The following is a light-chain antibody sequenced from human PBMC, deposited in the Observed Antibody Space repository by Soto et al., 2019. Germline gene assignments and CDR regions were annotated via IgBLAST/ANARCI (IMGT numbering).Light chain of an antibody. J-gene: IGKJ2*01. Sequence: DIVMTQSPLSLPVTPGEPASISCRSSQSLLHSNGYNYLDWYLQKPGQSPQLLISLGSNRASGVPDRFSGSGSGTDFTLKISRVEAEDVGVYDCMQALHTPSFGQGTKLEIK. CDR2: LGS. CDR3: MQALHTPS. V-gene: IGKV2-28*01. CDR1: QSLLHSNGYNY.